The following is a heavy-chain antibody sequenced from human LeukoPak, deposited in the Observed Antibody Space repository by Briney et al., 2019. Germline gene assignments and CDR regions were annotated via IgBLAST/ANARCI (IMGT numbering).Heavy chain of an antibody. CDR2: IYYSGST. Sequence: SETLSLTCTVSGGSISSYYWSWIRQPAGKGLEWVGYIYYSGSTDYNPSLKSRVTISVDTSKNQFSLKLSSVTAADTAAYYCARESSYGSGSYNHWGQGTLVTVSS. V-gene: IGHV4-59*01. D-gene: IGHD3-10*01. CDR1: GGSISSYY. CDR3: ARESSYGSGSYNH. J-gene: IGHJ5*02.